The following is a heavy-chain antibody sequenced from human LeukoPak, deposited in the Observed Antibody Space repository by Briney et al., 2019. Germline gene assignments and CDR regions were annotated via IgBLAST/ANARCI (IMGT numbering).Heavy chain of an antibody. CDR1: GGTFSSYA. V-gene: IGHV1-69*13. CDR2: IIPIFGTA. Sequence: SVKVSCKASGGTFSSYAISWVRQAPGQGLEWMGGIIPIFGTANYAQKFQGRVTITADESTSTAYMELSSLRSEDTACFSVARGFIVYSLDGSLNLWGRGTRVTVSS. D-gene: IGHD2-15*01. J-gene: IGHJ2*01. CDR3: ARGFIVYSLDGSLNL.